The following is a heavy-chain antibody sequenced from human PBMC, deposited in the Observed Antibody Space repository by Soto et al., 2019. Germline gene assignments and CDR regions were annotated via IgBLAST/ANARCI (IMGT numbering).Heavy chain of an antibody. J-gene: IGHJ6*02. CDR2: MNANSGNT. Sequence: QVQLVQSGAEVKKPGASVKVSCKASGYTFTSYDISWVRQATGQGLEWMGWMNANSGNTSYAQKFQGRVTMTRNTAICTAYTELSRRRSEDTAVYDCAREKTSYGTDVWGQGTPVTVSS. CDR1: GYTFTSYD. CDR3: AREKTSYGTDV. V-gene: IGHV1-8*02.